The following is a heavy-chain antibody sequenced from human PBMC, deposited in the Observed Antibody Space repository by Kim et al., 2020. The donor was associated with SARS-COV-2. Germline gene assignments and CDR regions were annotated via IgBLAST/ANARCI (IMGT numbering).Heavy chain of an antibody. D-gene: IGHD6-13*01. CDR3: ARVHLSSSWGDY. CDR1: GFTFSSYA. Sequence: GGSLRLSCAASGFTFSSYAMHWVRQAPGKGLEWVAVISYDGSNKYYADSVKGRFTISRDNSKNTLYLQMNSLRAEDTAVYYCARVHLSSSWGDYWGQGTLVTVSS. V-gene: IGHV3-30*04. CDR2: ISYDGSNK. J-gene: IGHJ4*02.